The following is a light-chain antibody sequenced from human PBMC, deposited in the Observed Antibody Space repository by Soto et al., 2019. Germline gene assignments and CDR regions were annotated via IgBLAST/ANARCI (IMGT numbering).Light chain of an antibody. J-gene: IGKJ1*01. V-gene: IGKV1-9*01. Sequence: DIQLTQSPSFLSASVRDRVTITCRASQDISSYLAWYQQKPGKAPKLLIYAASTLQSGVPSRFSGSGSGTEFTLPISSLHPEDFATYYCQELNNYPWTFGQGTKVEIK. CDR2: AAS. CDR3: QELNNYPWT. CDR1: QDISSY.